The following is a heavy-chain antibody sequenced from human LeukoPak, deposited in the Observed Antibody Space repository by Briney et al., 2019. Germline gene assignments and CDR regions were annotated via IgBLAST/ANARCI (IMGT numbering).Heavy chain of an antibody. V-gene: IGHV3-30*02. J-gene: IGHJ4*02. CDR3: AKDELDGYCSGGSCYPYYFDY. D-gene: IGHD2-15*01. Sequence: PGGSLRLSCAASGFTFSSYGMHWVRQAPGKGLEWVAFIQYDGSNNYYADSVKGRFTISRDNSANTLYLQMNNLRPDDTAVYYCAKDELDGYCSGGSCYPYYFDYWGQGTLVTVSS. CDR2: IQYDGSNN. CDR1: GFTFSSYG.